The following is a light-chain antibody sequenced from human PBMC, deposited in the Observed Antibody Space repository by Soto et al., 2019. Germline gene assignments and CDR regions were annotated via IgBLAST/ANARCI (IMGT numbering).Light chain of an antibody. Sequence: EIVMTQSPATLSVSPGERATLSCRASQSVSSNLAWHQQKPGQAPRLLIYGASTRATGIPARFSGSGSGTEFTLTISSLQSEDFAVYYCQQYNNWPPYTFGQGTKLAIK. J-gene: IGKJ2*01. CDR1: QSVSSN. V-gene: IGKV3D-15*01. CDR2: GAS. CDR3: QQYNNWPPYT.